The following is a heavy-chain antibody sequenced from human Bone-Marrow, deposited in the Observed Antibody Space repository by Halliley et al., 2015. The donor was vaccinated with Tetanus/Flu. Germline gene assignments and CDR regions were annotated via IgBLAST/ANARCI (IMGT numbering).Heavy chain of an antibody. CDR2: GYRR. J-gene: IGHJ4*02. CDR3: AKAISTGFCINGICLQHYFDH. Sequence: GYRRFYADSGKGRCTISRDNSKNTLSLQMDNVRAEDTAVYYCAKAISTGFCINGICLQHYFDHWGQGSLVTVSS. D-gene: IGHD2-8*01. V-gene: IGHV3-23*05.